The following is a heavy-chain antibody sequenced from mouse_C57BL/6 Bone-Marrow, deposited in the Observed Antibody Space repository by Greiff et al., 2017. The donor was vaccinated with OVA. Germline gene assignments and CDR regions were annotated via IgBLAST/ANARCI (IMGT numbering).Heavy chain of an antibody. J-gene: IGHJ4*01. Sequence: EVKVVESGEGLVKPGGSLKLSCAASGFTFSSYAMSWVRQTPEKRLEWVAYISSGGDYIYYADTVKGRFTISRDNARNTLYLQMSSLKSEDTAMYYCTRAGDYEAMDYWGQGTSVTVSS. CDR3: TRAGDYEAMDY. CDR2: ISSGGDYI. CDR1: GFTFSSYA. V-gene: IGHV5-9-1*02.